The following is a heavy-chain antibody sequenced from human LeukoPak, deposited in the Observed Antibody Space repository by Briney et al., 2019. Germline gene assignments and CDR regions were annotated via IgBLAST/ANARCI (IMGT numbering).Heavy chain of an antibody. V-gene: IGHV4-34*01. J-gene: IGHJ6*03. CDR3: ARDRKTEENYDILTGYYYYYYMDV. Sequence: PSETLSLTCAVYGGSFSGYYWSWIRQPPGKGLEWIGEINHSGSTNYNPSLKSRVTISVDTSKNQFSLKLSSVTAADTAVYYCARDRKTEENYDILTGYYYYYYMDVWGKGTTVTISS. CDR1: GGSFSGYY. CDR2: INHSGST. D-gene: IGHD3-9*01.